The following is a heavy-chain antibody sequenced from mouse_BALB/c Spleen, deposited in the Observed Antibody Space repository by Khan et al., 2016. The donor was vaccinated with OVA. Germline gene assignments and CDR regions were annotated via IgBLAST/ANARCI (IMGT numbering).Heavy chain of an antibody. CDR1: GYTFINYW. CDR2: INPSTGYT. D-gene: IGHD1-1*01. J-gene: IGHJ2*01. V-gene: IGHV1-7*01. CDR3: DRRGRRWDFDY. Sequence: QVQLKQSGAELAKPGASVKMSCKASGYTFINYWILWVKQRPGQGLEWIGYINPSTGYTEYNQNFKDKATLTADTSSSTAYMQLSSLTSEDSAVKYCDRRGRRWDFDYWGQGTTRTVSS.